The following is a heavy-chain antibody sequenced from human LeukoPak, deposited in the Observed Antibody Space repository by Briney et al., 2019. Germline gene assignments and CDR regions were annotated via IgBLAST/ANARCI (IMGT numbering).Heavy chain of an antibody. V-gene: IGHV3-7*01. Sequence: GGSLRLSCAVSGFTFSNYIVSWVRQAPGKGLEWVANMRQDGSEKFYVDSVKGRFTISRDNAKNSLYLQMNSLRAEDTAVYYCAREGEAFDYWGQGTLVTVSS. D-gene: IGHD3-16*01. CDR2: MRQDGSEK. J-gene: IGHJ4*02. CDR3: AREGEAFDY. CDR1: GFTFSNYI.